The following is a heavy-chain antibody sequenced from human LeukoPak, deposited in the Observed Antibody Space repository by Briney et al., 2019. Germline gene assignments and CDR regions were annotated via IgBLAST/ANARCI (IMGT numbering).Heavy chain of an antibody. CDR2: IGTAGDT. D-gene: IGHD5-12*01. J-gene: IGHJ3*02. CDR3: AGEDIVATKWVAFDI. CDR1: GFTFSSYD. V-gene: IGHV3-13*01. Sequence: GGSLRLSCAASGFTFSSYDMHWVRQATGKGLEWVSAIGTAGDTYYPGSEKGRFTISRENAKNSLYLQMNSLRAGDTAVYYCAGEDIVATKWVAFDIWGQGTMVTVSS.